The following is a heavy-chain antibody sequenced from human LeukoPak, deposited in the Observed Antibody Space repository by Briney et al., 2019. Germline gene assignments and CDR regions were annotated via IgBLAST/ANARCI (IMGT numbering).Heavy chain of an antibody. Sequence: SETLSLTCTVSGGSISSYYWSWIRQPAGKGLEWIGEIYHSGSTNYNPSLKSRVTISVDKSKNQFSLKLSSVTAADTAVYYCARQTGLDAFDIWGQGTMVTVSS. CDR1: GGSISSYY. J-gene: IGHJ3*02. V-gene: IGHV4-59*08. CDR3: ARQTGLDAFDI. CDR2: IYHSGST. D-gene: IGHD3-9*01.